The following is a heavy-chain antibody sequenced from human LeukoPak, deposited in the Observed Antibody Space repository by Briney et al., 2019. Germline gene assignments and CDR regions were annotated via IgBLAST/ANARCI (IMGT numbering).Heavy chain of an antibody. CDR3: ARILLYSGYQRIDY. J-gene: IGHJ4*02. Sequence: SETLSLTCTVSGVSISNYDWSWIRQPPGKGLELLGYIYYSGSTYYNPSLKSRVTISVDTSKNQFSLKLSSVTAADTAVYYCARILLYSGYQRIDYWGQGTLVTVSS. D-gene: IGHD5-12*01. V-gene: IGHV4-59*12. CDR1: GVSISNYD. CDR2: IYYSGST.